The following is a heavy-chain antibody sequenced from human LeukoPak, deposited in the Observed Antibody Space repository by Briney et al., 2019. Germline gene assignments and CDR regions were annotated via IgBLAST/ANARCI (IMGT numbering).Heavy chain of an antibody. Sequence: GGSLRLSCAASGFXLSSYVISWVRQAPGKGLEWVSVISVSGSSTYYTDSVKGRFSISRDNSKNTLFLQVDSLRAEDTAVYYCARDPRHNYGSWGQGTLVTVSS. CDR3: ARDPRHNYGS. J-gene: IGHJ5*02. CDR1: GFXLSSYV. CDR2: ISVSGSST. D-gene: IGHD5-18*01. V-gene: IGHV3-23*01.